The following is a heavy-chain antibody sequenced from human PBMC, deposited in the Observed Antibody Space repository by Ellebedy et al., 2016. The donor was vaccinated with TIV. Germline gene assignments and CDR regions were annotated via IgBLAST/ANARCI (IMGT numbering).Heavy chain of an antibody. CDR1: GGFISGGNYY. Sequence: SETLSLXXTVSGGFISGGNYYWTWFRQHPGKGLEWIGYSYFRGHTFYNPSFKCRTTISVDPSKNQFFLRLTSVSAADTAIYYCAKADTSSSGWGYWGQGTVVTVSS. D-gene: IGHD6-6*01. V-gene: IGHV4-31*03. J-gene: IGHJ4*02. CDR2: SYFRGHT. CDR3: AKADTSSSGWGY.